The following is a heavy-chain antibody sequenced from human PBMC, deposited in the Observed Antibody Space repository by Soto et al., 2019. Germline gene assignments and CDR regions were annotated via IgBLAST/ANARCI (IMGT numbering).Heavy chain of an antibody. CDR3: ARDPLPDLWFGEYTNWFDP. Sequence: TGGSLRLSCAASGFTFSSYWMHWVRQAPGKGLVWVSRINSDGSSTSYADSVKGRFTISRDNAKNTLYLQMNSLRAEDTAVYYCARDPLPDLWFGEYTNWFDPWGQGTLVTVSS. CDR2: INSDGSST. D-gene: IGHD3-10*01. V-gene: IGHV3-74*01. CDR1: GFTFSSYW. J-gene: IGHJ5*02.